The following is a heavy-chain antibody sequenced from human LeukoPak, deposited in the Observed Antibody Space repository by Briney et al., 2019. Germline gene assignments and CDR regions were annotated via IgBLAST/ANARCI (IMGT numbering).Heavy chain of an antibody. J-gene: IGHJ6*02. V-gene: IGHV7-4-1*02. CDR2: INTNTGNP. CDR1: GYTFTSYA. D-gene: IGHD6-19*01. CDR3: ARDLGIAVAGTAYYYYYGMDV. Sequence: ASVKVSCKASGYTFTSYAMNWVRQAPGQGLEWMGWINTNTGNPTYAQGFTGRFVFSLDTSVSTAYLQISSLKAEDTAVYYCARDLGIAVAGTAYYYYYGMDVWGQGTTVTVSS.